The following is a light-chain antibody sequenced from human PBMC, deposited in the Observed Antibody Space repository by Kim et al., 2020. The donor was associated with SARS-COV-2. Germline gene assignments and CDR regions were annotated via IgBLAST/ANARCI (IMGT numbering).Light chain of an antibody. CDR3: HQCGDSPPWT. CDR1: QSFDSRY. J-gene: IGKJ1*01. Sequence: PGESAALRCRASQSFDSRYLAWYQKRPGQAPRLVIYGTYNRASGIPDRFSGSVSGTDFTLTISRLQPEDFAVYYCHQCGDSPPWTFGQGTKVDIK. V-gene: IGKV3-20*01. CDR2: GTY.